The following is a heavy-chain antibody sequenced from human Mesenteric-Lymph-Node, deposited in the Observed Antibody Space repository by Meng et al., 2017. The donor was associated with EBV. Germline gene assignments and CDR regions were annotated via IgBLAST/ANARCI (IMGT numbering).Heavy chain of an antibody. Sequence: QVQLQESGPGLVRPSEPPSLTCTVSGDSLSSGDYFWSWIRQPPGKGLEWIGYIHYSGSTKYNPSLESRVTILVDTSKNQFSLKLSSVTAADTAMYYCARVQWLPTQGLLNVPWGQGTLVTVSS. J-gene: IGHJ5*02. CDR3: ARVQWLPTQGLLNVP. D-gene: IGHD6-19*01. CDR2: IHYSGST. V-gene: IGHV4-61*08. CDR1: GDSLSSGDYF.